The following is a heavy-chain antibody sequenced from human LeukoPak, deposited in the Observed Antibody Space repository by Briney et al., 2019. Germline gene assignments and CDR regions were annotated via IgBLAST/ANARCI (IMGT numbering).Heavy chain of an antibody. D-gene: IGHD1-1*01. V-gene: IGHV3-9*01. J-gene: IGHJ4*02. CDR3: AKDISGTGWATSFDS. CDR1: GFIFDNYA. Sequence: PGGSLRLSCKASGFIFDNYALHWARQAPGKGLEWVSAMSWNSVVVGYADSVKGRFTISRDSSKNSLYLLMNSLRTEDTAFYYCAKDISGTGWATSFDSWGEGTLVTVSS. CDR2: MSWNSVVV.